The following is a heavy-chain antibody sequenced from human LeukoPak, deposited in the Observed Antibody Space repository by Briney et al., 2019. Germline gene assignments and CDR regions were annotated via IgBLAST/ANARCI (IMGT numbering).Heavy chain of an antibody. J-gene: IGHJ3*02. Sequence: GGSLRLSCAASGFTFSSYSMNWVRQAPGKGLEWVSSISSSRSSIYYADSVKGRFTISRDNAKNSLFLQMNSLRAEDTAVYYCAGINDYGDPTGAFDIWGQGTMVTVSS. D-gene: IGHD4-17*01. V-gene: IGHV3-21*01. CDR1: GFTFSSYS. CDR3: AGINDYGDPTGAFDI. CDR2: ISSSRSSI.